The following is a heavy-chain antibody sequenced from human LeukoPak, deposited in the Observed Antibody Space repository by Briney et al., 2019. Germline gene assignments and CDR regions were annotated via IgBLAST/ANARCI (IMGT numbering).Heavy chain of an antibody. CDR1: GGSISSYY. V-gene: IGHV4-59*12. Sequence: SETLSLTCTVSGGSISSYYWSWIRQPPGKGLEWIGYIYYSGSTYYNPSLKSRVTISVDTSKNQFSLKLSSVTAADTAVYYCARGGRGSVTDYWGQGTLVTVSS. CDR2: IYYSGST. J-gene: IGHJ4*02. CDR3: ARGGRGSVTDY. D-gene: IGHD3-10*01.